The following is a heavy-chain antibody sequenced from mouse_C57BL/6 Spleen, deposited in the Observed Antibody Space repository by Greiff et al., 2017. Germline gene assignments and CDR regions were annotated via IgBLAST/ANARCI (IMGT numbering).Heavy chain of an antibody. Sequence: QVQLQQPGAELVMPGASVKLSCKASGYTFTSYWMHWVKQRPGQGLEWIGEIDPSDSYTNYNQKFKGKSTLTVDKSSSTAYMQLSSLTSEDSAVDYCASTRDWYFDVWGTGTTVTVSS. J-gene: IGHJ1*03. V-gene: IGHV1-69*01. CDR1: GYTFTSYW. CDR2: IDPSDSYT. CDR3: ASTRDWYFDV.